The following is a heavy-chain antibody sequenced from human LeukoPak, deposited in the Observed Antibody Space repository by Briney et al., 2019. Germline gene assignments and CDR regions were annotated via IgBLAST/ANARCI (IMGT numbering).Heavy chain of an antibody. CDR2: ISGSGGST. D-gene: IGHD1-26*01. Sequence: SGGSLRLSCAASGFTFSSYAMSWVRQAPGKGLEWVSAISGSGGSTYYADSVKGRFTISRDNAKNSLYLQMNSLRAEDTAVYYCARGPTTVDYWGQGTLVTVSS. CDR3: ARGPTTVDY. CDR1: GFTFSSYA. V-gene: IGHV3-23*01. J-gene: IGHJ4*02.